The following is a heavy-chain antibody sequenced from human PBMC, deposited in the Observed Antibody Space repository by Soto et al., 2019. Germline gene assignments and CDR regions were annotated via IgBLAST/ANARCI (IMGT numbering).Heavy chain of an antibody. D-gene: IGHD3-3*01. J-gene: IGHJ6*02. CDR3: ARQDYDFWSGSTHYYYGMDV. Sequence: PGESLKLSCQGSGYSFTSYWISWVRQMPGKVVEWMGRIDPSDSYTNYSPSFQGHVTISADKSISTAYLQWSSLKASDTAMYYCARQDYDFWSGSTHYYYGMDVWGQGTTVTVSS. V-gene: IGHV5-10-1*01. CDR2: IDPSDSYT. CDR1: GYSFTSYW.